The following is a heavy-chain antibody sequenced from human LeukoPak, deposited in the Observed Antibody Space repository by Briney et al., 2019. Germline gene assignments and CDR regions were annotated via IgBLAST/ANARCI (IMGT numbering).Heavy chain of an antibody. J-gene: IGHJ4*02. D-gene: IGHD3-22*01. Sequence: GGSLRLSCAASGFTVSSNYMSWVRQPPGETLEWVSVIYSGGSTYYADSVKGRFTISRDNSKNTLYLQMNTLRAEDTAVYYCARGGHYYDSSGYYYAFDYWGQGTLVTVSS. CDR2: IYSGGST. CDR3: ARGGHYYDSSGYYYAFDY. V-gene: IGHV3-66*01. CDR1: GFTVSSNY.